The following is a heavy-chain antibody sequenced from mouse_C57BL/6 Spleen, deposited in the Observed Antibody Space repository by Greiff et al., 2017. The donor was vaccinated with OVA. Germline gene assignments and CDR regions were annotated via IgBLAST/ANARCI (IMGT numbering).Heavy chain of an antibody. CDR1: GISITTGNYR. V-gene: IGHV3-5*01. Sequence: EVKLVESGPGLVKPSQTVFLTCTVTGISITTGNYRWSWIRQFPGNKLEWIGYIYYSGTITYNPFLTSRTSIARVTAKKQFFLEIKYLTGEETATYDSARDGDYEGYYAMDYWGQGTSVTVSS. J-gene: IGHJ4*01. D-gene: IGHD2-4*01. CDR2: IYYSGTI. CDR3: ARDGDYEGYYAMDY.